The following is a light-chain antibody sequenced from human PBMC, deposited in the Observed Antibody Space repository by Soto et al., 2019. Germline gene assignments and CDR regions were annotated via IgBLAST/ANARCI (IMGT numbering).Light chain of an antibody. CDR1: RSDVGGYDY. Sequence: QSALTQPPSASGSPGQSVTISCTGTRSDVGGYDYVSWYQQHPGKVPTLIIYEVNRRPSGVPDRFSGSKSGNTASLTVSGLQIEDEADYYCTSYAGSDYPVLFGGGTKLTVL. V-gene: IGLV2-8*01. CDR3: TSYAGSDYPVL. CDR2: EVN. J-gene: IGLJ2*01.